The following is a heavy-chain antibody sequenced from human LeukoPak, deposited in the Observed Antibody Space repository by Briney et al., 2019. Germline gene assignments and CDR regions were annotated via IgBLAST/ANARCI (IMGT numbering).Heavy chain of an antibody. J-gene: IGHJ6*03. Sequence: GGSLRLSCSASGFTVRNKYMSWVRQAPGKGLEWVSVIYRGGNTYYADSVKGRFAISRDNSTNTLYLQMNSLTADDTAVYYCARVDMYSGNYPRFFYYYYMDVWGKGTTVTISS. CDR1: GFTVRNKY. CDR3: ARVDMYSGNYPRFFYYYYMDV. D-gene: IGHD1-26*01. V-gene: IGHV3-66*01. CDR2: IYRGGNT.